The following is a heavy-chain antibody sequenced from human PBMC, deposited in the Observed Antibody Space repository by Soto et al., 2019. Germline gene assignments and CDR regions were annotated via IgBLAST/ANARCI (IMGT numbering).Heavy chain of an antibody. CDR1: GFTFSSYG. J-gene: IGHJ2*01. Sequence: QVQLVESGGGVVEPGRSLRLSCVASGFTFSSYGMHWVRQAPGKGLEWVTVISYDRNYKYYTNSVKGRFTISRDDSQNTVFLQMNSLRDEDTALYYCAKFSKTALGGQGWYLDLWGRGTLVTVSS. CDR3: AKFSKTALGGQGWYLDL. CDR2: ISYDRNYK. D-gene: IGHD5-18*01. V-gene: IGHV3-30*18.